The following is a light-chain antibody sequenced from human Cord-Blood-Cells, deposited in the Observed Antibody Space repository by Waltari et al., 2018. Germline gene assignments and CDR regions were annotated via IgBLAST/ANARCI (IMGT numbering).Light chain of an antibody. V-gene: IGKV1-33*01. J-gene: IGKJ3*01. CDR3: QQYDNLPPQFT. Sequence: DIQMTQSPSSLSASVGDRVTITCQASQDISNYLNWDQQKPGKAPKLLIYAASNLETGVPSRFSGSGSGTDFTFTISSLQPEDIATYYCQQYDNLPPQFTFGPGTKVDIK. CDR2: AAS. CDR1: QDISNY.